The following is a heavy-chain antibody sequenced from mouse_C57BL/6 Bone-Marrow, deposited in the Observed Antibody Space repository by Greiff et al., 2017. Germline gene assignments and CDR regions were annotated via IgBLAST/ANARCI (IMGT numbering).Heavy chain of an antibody. CDR1: GYTFTSYW. CDR2: INPGSGNT. V-gene: IGHV1-7*01. Sequence: VQLQQSGAELVKPGASVKMSCKASGYTFTSYWMHWVKQRPGQGLEWIGYINPGSGNTKYNEKFKGKATLTADKSSSTAYMQLSSLTYEDSAVYYCASDGSNYGFAYWGQGTLVTVSA. J-gene: IGHJ3*01. CDR3: ASDGSNYGFAY. D-gene: IGHD1-1*01.